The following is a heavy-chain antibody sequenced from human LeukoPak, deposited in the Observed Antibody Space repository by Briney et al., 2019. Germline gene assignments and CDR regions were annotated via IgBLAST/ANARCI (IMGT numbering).Heavy chain of an antibody. J-gene: IGHJ4*02. D-gene: IGHD6-19*01. CDR3: APPGGIAVAEGHY. Sequence: GGSLRLSCAASGFTFSDYYMSWIRQAPGKGLEWVSYISSSGSTIYYADSVKGRFTISRDNAKISLYLQMNSLRAEDTAVCYCAPPGGIAVAEGHYWGQGTLVTVSS. CDR2: ISSSGSTI. V-gene: IGHV3-11*01. CDR1: GFTFSDYY.